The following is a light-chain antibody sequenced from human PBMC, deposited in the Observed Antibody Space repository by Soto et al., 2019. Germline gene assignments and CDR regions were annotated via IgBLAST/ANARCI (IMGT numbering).Light chain of an antibody. CDR2: DVS. Sequence: QSALTQPASVSGSPGQSITISCTGTSSDVGGYDFVSWYQHHPGKAPRLMIYDVSHRPSGVSDRFSASKSGNTASLTISGLLVEYEADYYCSSYTSISTYVFGTGTKVTVL. CDR1: SSDVGGYDF. J-gene: IGLJ1*01. V-gene: IGLV2-14*03. CDR3: SSYTSISTYV.